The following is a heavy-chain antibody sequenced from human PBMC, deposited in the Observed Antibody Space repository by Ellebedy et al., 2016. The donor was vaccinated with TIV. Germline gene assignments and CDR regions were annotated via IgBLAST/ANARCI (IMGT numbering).Heavy chain of an antibody. CDR1: GYTFTGYY. CDR2: INPNSGGT. J-gene: IGHJ3*02. Sequence: ASVKVSCXASGYTFTGYYMHWVRQAPGQGLEWMGWINPNSGGTKHAQKFQGWVTMTRDTSINTAYMELSRLKSDDTAVYYCARLEPSYDAFDIWGQGTMVTVSS. CDR3: ARLEPSYDAFDI. V-gene: IGHV1-2*04.